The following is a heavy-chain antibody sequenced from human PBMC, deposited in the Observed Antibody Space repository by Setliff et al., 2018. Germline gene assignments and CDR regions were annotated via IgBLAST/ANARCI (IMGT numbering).Heavy chain of an antibody. Sequence: PGGSLRLSCAVPGLSFYSYSMHWVRQAPGKGLEWVSCISGSSSYIYYADSVKGRFTISRDNAKNSLYLQMNSLRAEDTAVYYCARAPSSSSASWFDPWGQGTLVTVSS. CDR3: ARAPSSSSASWFDP. CDR2: ISGSSSYI. V-gene: IGHV3-21*01. J-gene: IGHJ5*02. D-gene: IGHD6-6*01. CDR1: GLSFYSYS.